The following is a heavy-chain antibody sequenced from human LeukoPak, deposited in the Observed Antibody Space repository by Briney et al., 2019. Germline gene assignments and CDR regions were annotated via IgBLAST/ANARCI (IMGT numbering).Heavy chain of an antibody. D-gene: IGHD3-10*01. CDR3: ATGRAQLDY. J-gene: IGHJ4*02. V-gene: IGHV3-23*03. CDR1: GFTFTTYA. CDR2: VSKDGSAT. Sequence: GGSLRLSCAASGFTFTTYAMSWVRQAPGKGLEWVAQVSKDGSATFYADSVRGRFTISRDNSKNTLSLQMDNLRVDDTAVYFCATGRAQLDYWGQGALVSVSS.